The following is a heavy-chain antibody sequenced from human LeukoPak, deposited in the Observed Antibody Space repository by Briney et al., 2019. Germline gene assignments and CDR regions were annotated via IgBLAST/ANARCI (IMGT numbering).Heavy chain of an antibody. Sequence: PSETLSLTCAVYGGSFSNYYWSWIRQPPGEGLEWIGEINHSGSTNYNPSLKSRVTISVDTSKNQFSLKLSSVTAADTAVYYCARGIAAAAYFDSWGQGTLVTVS. CDR2: INHSGST. J-gene: IGHJ4*02. CDR1: GGSFSNYY. CDR3: ARGIAAAAYFDS. D-gene: IGHD6-13*01. V-gene: IGHV4-34*01.